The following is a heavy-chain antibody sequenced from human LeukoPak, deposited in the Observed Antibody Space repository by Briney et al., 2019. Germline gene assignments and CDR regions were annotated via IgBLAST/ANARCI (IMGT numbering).Heavy chain of an antibody. Sequence: GGSLRLSCEGFGFIVSKYSMIWVRQAPGKGLEWISNISGTSRITYIADSVKGGYSVSRDNYENLVYLQMSSLRAEDTAVYFCARVSDTGYTYAYSYFFDFWGQGTLVTVST. CDR1: GFIVSKYS. CDR3: ARVSDTGYTYAYSYFFDF. CDR2: ISGTSRIT. D-gene: IGHD5-18*01. V-gene: IGHV3-48*01. J-gene: IGHJ4*02.